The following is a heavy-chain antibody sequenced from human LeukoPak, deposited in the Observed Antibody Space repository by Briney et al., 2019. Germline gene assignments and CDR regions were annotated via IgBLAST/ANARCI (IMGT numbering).Heavy chain of an antibody. CDR3: ARNRATRAGYYYYGMDV. J-gene: IGHJ6*02. Sequence: SETLSLTCTVSGGSISSSSYYWGWIRQPPGKGLEWIGYIYYSGSTNYNPSLKSRVTISVDTSKNQFSLKLSSVTAADTAVYYCARNRATRAGYYYYGMDVWGQGTTVTVSS. CDR1: GGSISSSSYY. D-gene: IGHD1-26*01. CDR2: IYYSGST. V-gene: IGHV4-61*05.